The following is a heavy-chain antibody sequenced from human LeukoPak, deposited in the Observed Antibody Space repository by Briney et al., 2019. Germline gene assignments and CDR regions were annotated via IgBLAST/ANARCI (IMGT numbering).Heavy chain of an antibody. CDR3: AKDTSSSTLNYFDY. V-gene: IGHV3-9*01. CDR1: GFTFDDYV. Sequence: GGSLRLSCAASGFTFDDYVMHWVRQVPGKGLEWVSGISWNSGSIAYADSVKGRFTISRDNAKNSLYLQMNSLRAEDTALYYCAKDTSSSTLNYFDYWGQGILVTVSS. J-gene: IGHJ4*02. CDR2: ISWNSGSI. D-gene: IGHD6-6*01.